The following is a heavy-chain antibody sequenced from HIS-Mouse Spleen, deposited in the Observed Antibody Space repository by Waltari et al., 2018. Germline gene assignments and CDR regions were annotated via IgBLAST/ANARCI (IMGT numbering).Heavy chain of an antibody. CDR3: ARDFHDFWSGYYGGDKKHDAFDI. Sequence: QVQLQESGPGLVKPSETLSLTCTVSGGSISSYYWSWIRQPSGKGLEWIGLIYTSGSTNYNPSLKSRVTMSVDTSKNQFSLKLSSVTAADTAVYYCARDFHDFWSGYYGGDKKHDAFDIWGQGTMVTVSS. V-gene: IGHV4-4*07. CDR1: GGSISSYY. CDR2: IYTSGST. D-gene: IGHD3-3*01. J-gene: IGHJ3*02.